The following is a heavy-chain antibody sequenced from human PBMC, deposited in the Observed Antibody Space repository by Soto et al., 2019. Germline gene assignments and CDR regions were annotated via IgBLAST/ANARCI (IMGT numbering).Heavy chain of an antibody. V-gene: IGHV3-33*01. CDR2: IWHDGSVE. D-gene: IGHD3-3*01. CDR1: GFNFSGYG. CDR3: AREGSGDGGTYYEGGFDY. J-gene: IGHJ4*02. Sequence: QVQLVESGGGVVQPGRSLRLSCAASGFNFSGYGMHWVRQAPGKGLEWVSLIWHDGSVEYYADSVKGRFTISRDNSRDNMYLQMNSLRAEDTAVYYCAREGSGDGGTYYEGGFDYWGQGILVIVSS.